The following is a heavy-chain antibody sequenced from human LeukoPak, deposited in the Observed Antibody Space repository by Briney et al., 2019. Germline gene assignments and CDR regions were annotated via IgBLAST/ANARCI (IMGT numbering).Heavy chain of an antibody. CDR3: VKDLSGSFSFDQ. D-gene: IGHD1-26*01. Sequence: GGSLRLSCAASGITFSSHTMNWVRQAPGKGLEWVSSISSSSSYIYYAGSVKGRFTVARDNSKNTLYLQMSSLRPEDTAVYYCVKDLSGSFSFDQWGQGTLVTVSS. CDR2: ISSSSSYI. CDR1: GITFSSHT. J-gene: IGHJ4*02. V-gene: IGHV3-21*01.